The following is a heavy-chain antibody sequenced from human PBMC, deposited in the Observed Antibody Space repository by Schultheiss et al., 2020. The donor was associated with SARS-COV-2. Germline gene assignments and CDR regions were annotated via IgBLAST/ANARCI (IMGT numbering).Heavy chain of an antibody. V-gene: IGHV3-30*04. J-gene: IGHJ4*02. CDR2: ITYDGSNK. CDR1: GFTFSTYA. Sequence: GESLKISCAAFGFTFSTYAMHWVRQAPGKGLEWVAVITYDGSNKYYVDSVKGRFTISRDNSKNSLYLQMNSLKTEDTAVYYCLTDRLGGSGWFGDYWGQGTLVTVSS. CDR3: LTDRLGGSGWFGDY. D-gene: IGHD6-19*01.